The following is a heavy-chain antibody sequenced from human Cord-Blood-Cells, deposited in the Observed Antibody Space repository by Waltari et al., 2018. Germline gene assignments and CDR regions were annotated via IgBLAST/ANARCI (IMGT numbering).Heavy chain of an antibody. CDR1: GYTFTSYD. CDR2: IDPNIGNT. D-gene: IGHD5-12*01. CDR3: ARVPPISGYD. J-gene: IGHJ4*02. Sequence: QVQLVQSGAEVKKPGASVKVSCKASGYTFTSYDNNWVRQATGQGLEWMGWIDPNIGNTGYPQKFQGRVAITRNTSIRTAYMELSSLRSEDTAVYYCARVPPISGYDWGQGTLVTVSS. V-gene: IGHV1-8*03.